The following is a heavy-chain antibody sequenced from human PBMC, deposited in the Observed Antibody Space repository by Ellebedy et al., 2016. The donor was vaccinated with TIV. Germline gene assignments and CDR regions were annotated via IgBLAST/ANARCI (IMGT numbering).Heavy chain of an antibody. D-gene: IGHD3-3*01. CDR2: ISAYNGNT. CDR1: GYTFTSYG. CDR3: ARGSRSYRGTIFHHYYYYGMDV. Sequence: ASVKVSXKASGYTFTSYGISWVRQAPGQGLEWMGWISAYNGNTNYAQKLQGRVTMTTDTSTSTAYMELRSLRSDDTAVYYCARGSRSYRGTIFHHYYYYGMDVWGQGTTVTVFS. V-gene: IGHV1-18*01. J-gene: IGHJ6*02.